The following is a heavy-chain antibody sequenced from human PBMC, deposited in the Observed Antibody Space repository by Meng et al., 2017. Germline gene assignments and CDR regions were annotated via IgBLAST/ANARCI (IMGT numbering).Heavy chain of an antibody. CDR2: IYYSGST. CDR3: ARGNDYGDHFDY. Sequence: SETLSLTCTVSGGSISSYYWSWIRQPPGKGLEGIGYIYYSGSTNYNPSLKSRVTMSVDTSKNQFSLKLSSVTAADTAVYYCARGNDYGDHFDYWGQGTLVTVSS. CDR1: GGSISSYY. J-gene: IGHJ4*02. D-gene: IGHD4-17*01. V-gene: IGHV4-59*01.